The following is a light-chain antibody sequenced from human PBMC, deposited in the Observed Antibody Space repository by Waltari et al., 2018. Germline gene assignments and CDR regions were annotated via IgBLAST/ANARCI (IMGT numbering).Light chain of an antibody. J-gene: IGKJ3*01. CDR3: KQYYSTPSLFT. V-gene: IGKV4-1*01. CDR1: QRVLYSPNNKTY. CDR2: LAS. Sequence: DIVLTQSPAARAVSLGEGATINCKSSQRVLYSPNNKTYLAWYQQKPGQPPKLPIYLASTRESEAPVRCSRSRSGTDFSHTISSLQADDVAVYYCKQYYSTPSLFTFGPGTKVDIK.